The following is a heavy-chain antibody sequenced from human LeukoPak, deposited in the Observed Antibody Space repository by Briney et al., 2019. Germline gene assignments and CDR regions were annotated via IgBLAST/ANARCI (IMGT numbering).Heavy chain of an antibody. Sequence: GGSLRLSCAASGFTSSRYVMHWVRQAPGKGLEWVAVIWYDGINKYYADSVKGRFTISRDNPKNTLYLQMNSLRAEDTAVYYCARDLYSGYDGGPIDYWGQGSLVTVSS. CDR2: IWYDGINK. D-gene: IGHD5-12*01. J-gene: IGHJ4*02. V-gene: IGHV3-33*01. CDR1: GFTSSRYV. CDR3: ARDLYSGYDGGPIDY.